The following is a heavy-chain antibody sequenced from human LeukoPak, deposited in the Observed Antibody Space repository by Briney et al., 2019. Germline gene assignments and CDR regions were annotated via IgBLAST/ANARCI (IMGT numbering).Heavy chain of an antibody. D-gene: IGHD1/OR15-1a*01. CDR1: GYSFTSYD. CDR2: MNPNSGNT. Sequence: ASAKVSCKASGYSFTSYDINWVRQAPGQGLEWMGWMNPNSGNTGYVQKFQGRVAMTRDTSMTTAYMELSSLRSEDTAVYYCARDLYKYGTNFDYWGQGTLVTVSS. CDR3: ARDLYKYGTNFDY. J-gene: IGHJ4*02. V-gene: IGHV1-8*01.